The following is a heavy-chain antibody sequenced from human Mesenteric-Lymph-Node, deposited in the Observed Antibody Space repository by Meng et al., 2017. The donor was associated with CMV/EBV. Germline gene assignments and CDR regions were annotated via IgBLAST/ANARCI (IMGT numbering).Heavy chain of an antibody. V-gene: IGHV1-8*01. J-gene: IGHJ6*02. Sequence: SVKVSCKASGYTFTSYDINWVRQATGQGLEWMGWMNPNSGNTGYAQKLQGRVTMTRNTSISTAYMELSSLRSEDTAVYYCARVPSSWVYYYYYGMDVWGQGTTVTVSS. CDR3: ARVPSSWVYYYYYGMDV. CDR2: MNPNSGNT. CDR1: GYTFTSYD. D-gene: IGHD6-6*01.